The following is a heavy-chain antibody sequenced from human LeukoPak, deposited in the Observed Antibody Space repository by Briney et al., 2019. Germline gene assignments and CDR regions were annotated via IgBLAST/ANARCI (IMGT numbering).Heavy chain of an antibody. CDR2: TSDSGGNT. CDR3: AERGVVIRVILVGFHKEAYYFES. Sequence: GGSLRLSCAVSGITLSNYGMSWVRQAPGKGLEWVAGTSDSGGNTKYADSVKGRFTISRDNPKNTLYLQMNSLRAEDTAVYFCAERGVVIRVILVGFHKEAYYFESWGQGDLVTVSS. D-gene: IGHD3/OR15-3a*01. CDR1: GITLSNYG. J-gene: IGHJ4*02. V-gene: IGHV3-23*01.